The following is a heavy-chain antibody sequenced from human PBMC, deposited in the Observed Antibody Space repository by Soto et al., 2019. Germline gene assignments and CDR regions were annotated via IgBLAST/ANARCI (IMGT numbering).Heavy chain of an antibody. CDR2: ISYDGSNK. J-gene: IGHJ6*03. V-gene: IGHV3-30*18. CDR1: GFTFSSYG. D-gene: IGHD3-16*01. CDR3: AKAGGLRARYYYMDV. Sequence: GGSLRLSCAASGFTFSSYGMHWVRQAPGKGLEWVAVISYDGSNKYYADSVKGRFTISRDNSKNTLYLQMNSLRAEDTAVYYCAKAGGLRARYYYMDVWGKGTTVTVSS.